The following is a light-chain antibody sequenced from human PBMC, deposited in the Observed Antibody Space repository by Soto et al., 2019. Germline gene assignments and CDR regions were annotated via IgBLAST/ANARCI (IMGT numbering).Light chain of an antibody. CDR1: QSVSSSY. CDR2: GAS. CDR3: QQYWRS. J-gene: IGKJ1*01. V-gene: IGKV3-20*01. Sequence: EIMLTQSPGTLSFSPGERATLSCRASQSVSSSYLAGYQQKPGQAPRLVNYGASSRATGITDRFSGSGSETYFSLTIGRPEPEDFAVYYCQQYWRSFGKGTKE.